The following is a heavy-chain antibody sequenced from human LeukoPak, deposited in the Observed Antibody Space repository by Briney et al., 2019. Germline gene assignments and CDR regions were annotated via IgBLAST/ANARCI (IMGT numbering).Heavy chain of an antibody. J-gene: IGHJ4*02. Sequence: GGSLRLSCAASGFTFSSYGMHWVRQAPGKGLEWVAVISYDGSNKYYADSVKGRFTISRDNSKNTLYLQMNSLRAEDAAVYYCASSWAYFDSWGQGTLVTVCS. CDR3: ASSWAYFDS. D-gene: IGHD6-13*01. V-gene: IGHV3-30*03. CDR2: ISYDGSNK. CDR1: GFTFSSYG.